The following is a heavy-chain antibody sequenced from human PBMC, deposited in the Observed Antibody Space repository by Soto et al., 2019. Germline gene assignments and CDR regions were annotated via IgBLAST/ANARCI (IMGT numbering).Heavy chain of an antibody. D-gene: IGHD1-26*01. CDR2: INAGNGNT. Sequence: ASVLVSCKASGYTFSNYGISWVRQAPGQRLEWMGWINAGNGNTKYSQKFQGRVTITRDTSANTAYMELSSLISEATAVYYCARGLGLYYFDYWGQGTLVTVSS. J-gene: IGHJ4*02. CDR1: GYTFSNYG. V-gene: IGHV1-3*01. CDR3: ARGLGLYYFDY.